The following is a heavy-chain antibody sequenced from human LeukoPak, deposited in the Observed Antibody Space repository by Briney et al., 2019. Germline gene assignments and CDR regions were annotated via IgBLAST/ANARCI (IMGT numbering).Heavy chain of an antibody. CDR3: ARDRGPHSSSPNSGAFDI. CDR2: MFTPGTI. J-gene: IGHJ3*02. V-gene: IGHV4-61*02. CDR1: GGSVSSGIYY. Sequence: PSQTLSLTCTVSGGSVSSGIYYWSWIRQPAGKGLEWIGRMFTPGTINYNPSLKSRATISLDTSKNQFSLKLSSVTAADTAVYYCARDRGPHSSSPNSGAFDIWGQGTMVTVSS. D-gene: IGHD6-6*01.